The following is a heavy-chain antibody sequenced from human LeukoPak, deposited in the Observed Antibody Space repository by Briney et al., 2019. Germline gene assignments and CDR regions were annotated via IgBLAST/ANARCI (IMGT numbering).Heavy chain of an antibody. V-gene: IGHV4-31*03. CDR1: GGSISSGGYH. CDR2: IYYSGST. D-gene: IGHD5-12*01. CDR3: ARASGYYYFDY. Sequence: PSETLSLTCTVSGGSISSGGYHWSWIRQHPGKGLEWIGNIYYSGSTYYNPSLKSRVTLSVDTSKNQFSLKLSSVTAADTAVFYCARASGYYYFDYWGQGTLVTVSS. J-gene: IGHJ4*02.